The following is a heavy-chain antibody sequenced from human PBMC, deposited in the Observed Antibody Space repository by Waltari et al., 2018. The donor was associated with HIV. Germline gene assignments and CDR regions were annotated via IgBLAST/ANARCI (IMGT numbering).Heavy chain of an antibody. CDR3: ARLDFWSGYSYDY. D-gene: IGHD3-3*01. V-gene: IGHV4-39*01. Sequence: QLQVQESGPGLVKPSETLSLTCTVSGGPISSSSSYWGWIRQPPGKGLEWIGNIYYSGSTYYNPSLKSRVTISVDTSKNQFSLKLRSVTAADTAVYYCARLDFWSGYSYDYWGQGTLVTVSS. J-gene: IGHJ4*02. CDR1: GGPISSSSSY. CDR2: IYYSGST.